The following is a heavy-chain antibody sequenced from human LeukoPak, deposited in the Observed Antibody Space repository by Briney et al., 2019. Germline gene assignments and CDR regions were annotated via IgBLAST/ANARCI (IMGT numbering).Heavy chain of an antibody. D-gene: IGHD3-16*01. CDR3: ARVNVCPRCHFDY. CDR2: ISSDGSGK. V-gene: IGHV3-30*03. Sequence: HPGGSLRLSCTTTGFTFSSYGMHWVRQAPGKGLEWVAVISSDGSGKHSAESVKGRFTISRDNSKNTLYLQMNTLRAEDTAVYYCARVNVCPRCHFDYWGQGTLVTVSS. CDR1: GFTFSSYG. J-gene: IGHJ4*02.